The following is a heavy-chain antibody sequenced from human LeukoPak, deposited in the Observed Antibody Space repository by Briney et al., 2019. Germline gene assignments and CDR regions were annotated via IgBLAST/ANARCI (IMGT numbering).Heavy chain of an antibody. CDR1: GGSFSGYY. D-gene: IGHD6-6*01. CDR3: ARGVRGIAARRNNWFDP. CDR2: INHSGST. J-gene: IGHJ5*02. V-gene: IGHV4-34*01. Sequence: ASETLSLTCAVYGGSFSGYYWSWIRQPPGKGLEWIGEINHSGSTNYNPSLKSRVTLSVDTSKNQSSLKLSSVTAADTAVYYCARGVRGIAARRNNWFDPWGQGTLVTVSS.